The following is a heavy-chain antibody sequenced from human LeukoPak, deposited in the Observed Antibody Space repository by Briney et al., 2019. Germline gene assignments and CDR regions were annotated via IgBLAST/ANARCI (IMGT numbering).Heavy chain of an antibody. CDR3: AKKLTPPGNAPLDY. D-gene: IGHD3-9*01. V-gene: IGHV3-23*01. J-gene: IGHJ4*02. CDR2: ISDTGGYT. CDR1: GFTFSNYA. Sequence: GGSLRLSCAASGFTFSNYAMRWVRQAPGKGLEWVSSISDTGGYTGYADSVKGRFPISRDNSKNTLYLQMNSLRAEDTAVYYCAKKLTPPGNAPLDYWGQGILVSISS.